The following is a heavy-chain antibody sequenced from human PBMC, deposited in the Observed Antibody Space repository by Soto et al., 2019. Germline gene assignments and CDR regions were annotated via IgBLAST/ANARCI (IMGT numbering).Heavy chain of an antibody. CDR1: GYIFSSYT. CDR2: INAGNGDT. V-gene: IGHV1-3*01. D-gene: IGHD2-21*02. CDR3: ARAYCGGDCNRRYYGMDV. Sequence: QVQLVQSGAEVKKPGASVKVSCKASGYIFSSYTMYWVRQAPGQRLEWMGWINAGNGDTKYSQKFQGRVTITRDTSATTAYMELSGLRSEDTAVFYCARAYCGGDCNRRYYGMDVWGQGTTVTVSS. J-gene: IGHJ6*02.